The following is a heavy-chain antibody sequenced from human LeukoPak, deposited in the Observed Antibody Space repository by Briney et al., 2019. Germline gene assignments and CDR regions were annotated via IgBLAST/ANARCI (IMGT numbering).Heavy chain of an antibody. D-gene: IGHD2-15*01. Sequence: GGSLRLSCAASRFTFSSYAMSWVRQAPGKGLEWVSAISGSGGSTYYADSVKGRFTISRDNSKNTLYLQMNRLRAEDTAVYYCAKVARVVNWFDPWGQGTLVTVSS. CDR3: AKVARVVNWFDP. CDR2: ISGSGGST. V-gene: IGHV3-23*01. J-gene: IGHJ5*02. CDR1: RFTFSSYA.